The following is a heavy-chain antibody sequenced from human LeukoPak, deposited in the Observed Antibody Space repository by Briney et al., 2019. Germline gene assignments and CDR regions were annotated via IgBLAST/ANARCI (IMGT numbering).Heavy chain of an antibody. CDR2: ILYYGSNK. CDR3: AKVQDDYGGSFDY. Sequence: PGXXXRLACAASGFTLSSYGMDWVRQAPGKGVEWVSFILYYGSNKYYAHSLKGRFTISRDNSKTTLYLQMNSLRAEDTAVYYCAKVQDDYGGSFDYWGQGTLVTVSS. V-gene: IGHV3-30*02. J-gene: IGHJ4*02. D-gene: IGHD4-17*01. CDR1: GFTLSSYG.